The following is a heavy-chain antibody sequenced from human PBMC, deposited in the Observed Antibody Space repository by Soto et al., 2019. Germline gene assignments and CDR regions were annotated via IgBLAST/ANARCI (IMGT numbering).Heavy chain of an antibody. CDR1: GFTFSNYA. D-gene: IGHD2-15*01. CDR3: AKDRIPFLFDY. CDR2: ISGSGGST. J-gene: IGHJ4*02. V-gene: IGHV3-23*01. Sequence: EVQLLESGGGLVQPGGSLRLSCAASGFTFSNYAMSWVRQAPGKGLEWVSAISGSGGSTYYADSVKGRFTISRDNSKNTVYLQMSSLRAEDTAVYYCAKDRIPFLFDYWGQGTLVTVSS.